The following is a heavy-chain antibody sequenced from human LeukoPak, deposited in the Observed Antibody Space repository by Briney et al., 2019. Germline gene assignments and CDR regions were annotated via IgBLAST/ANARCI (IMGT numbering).Heavy chain of an antibody. CDR2: IYYSGST. V-gene: IGHV4-39*07. CDR1: GDSISSRSYY. CDR3: ARERGEEDIVVVPAATLWYHNNNWFDP. J-gene: IGHJ5*02. D-gene: IGHD2-2*01. Sequence: PSETLSLTCTVSGDSISSRSYYWGWIRQPPGKGLEWIGSIYYSGSTYYNPSLKSRVTISVNTSKNQFSLKLSSVTAADTAVYYCARERGEEDIVVVPAATLWYHNNNWFDPWGQGTLVTVSS.